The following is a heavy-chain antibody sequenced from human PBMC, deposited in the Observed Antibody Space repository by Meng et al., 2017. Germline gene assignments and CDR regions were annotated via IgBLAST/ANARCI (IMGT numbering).Heavy chain of an antibody. CDR1: GGSFSGHY. Sequence: QVPLKQWGAGMLKPSGTLSPHCAVNGGSFSGHYWSWIRQPPGKGLEWIGEINHSGSTNYNPSLKSRVTISVDTSKNQFSLKLSSVTAADTAVYYCARRRGGSSDWFDPWGQGTLVTVSS. CDR3: ARRRGGSSDWFDP. V-gene: IGHV4-34*01. D-gene: IGHD6-6*01. CDR2: INHSGST. J-gene: IGHJ5*02.